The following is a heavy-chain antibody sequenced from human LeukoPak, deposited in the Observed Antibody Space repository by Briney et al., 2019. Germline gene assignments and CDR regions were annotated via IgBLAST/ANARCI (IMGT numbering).Heavy chain of an antibody. CDR3: ARLDSSGYLGY. CDR2: IYYTGNT. CDR1: GGFISSYY. V-gene: IGHV4-59*08. J-gene: IGHJ4*02. Sequence: SETLSLTCTVSGGFISSYYWSWIRQPPGKGLEWIGYIYYTGNTKYNPSLKSRVTMSVDTSKNQFSLKLSSVTAADTAVYYCARLDSSGYLGYWGQGTPVTVSS. D-gene: IGHD3-22*01.